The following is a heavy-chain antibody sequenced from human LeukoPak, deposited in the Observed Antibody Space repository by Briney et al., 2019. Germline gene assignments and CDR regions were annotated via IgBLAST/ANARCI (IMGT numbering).Heavy chain of an antibody. Sequence: GASVKVSCKASGGTFSSYAISWVRQAPGQGLEWMGGIIPIFGTANYAQKFQGRVTTTADESMSTAYMELSSLRSEDTAVYYCARDSDYDSSGYYYSDYWGQGTLVTVSS. V-gene: IGHV1-69*13. CDR3: ARDSDYDSSGYYYSDY. J-gene: IGHJ4*02. CDR1: GGTFSSYA. D-gene: IGHD3-22*01. CDR2: IIPIFGTA.